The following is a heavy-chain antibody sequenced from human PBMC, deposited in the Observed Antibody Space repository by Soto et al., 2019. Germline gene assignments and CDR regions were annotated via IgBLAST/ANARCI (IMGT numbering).Heavy chain of an antibody. CDR1: GGSISSGDYY. CDR2: IYYSGST. Sequence: PSETLSLTCTVSGGSISSGDYYWSWIRQPPGKGLEWIGYIYYSGSTYYNPSLKSRVTISVDTSKNQFSLKLSPVTAADTAVYYCARAMVVTQNWFDPWGQGTLVTVS. CDR3: ARAMVVTQNWFDP. J-gene: IGHJ5*02. V-gene: IGHV4-30-4*01. D-gene: IGHD2-21*02.